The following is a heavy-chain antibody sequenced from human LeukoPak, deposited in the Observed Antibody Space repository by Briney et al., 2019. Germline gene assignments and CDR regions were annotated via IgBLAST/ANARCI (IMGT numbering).Heavy chain of an antibody. CDR2: IYYSGNT. Sequence: SETLSLTCAVYGGSFSFYYWTWIRQPPGKGLEWIGYIYYSGNTKYNPSLKSRVTISLDTSKNQFSLKLTSVTAADTAVYYCALGYSYYFLDVWGKGTTVTVSS. CDR3: ALGYSYYFLDV. D-gene: IGHD7-27*01. CDR1: GGSFSFYY. J-gene: IGHJ6*03. V-gene: IGHV4-59*01.